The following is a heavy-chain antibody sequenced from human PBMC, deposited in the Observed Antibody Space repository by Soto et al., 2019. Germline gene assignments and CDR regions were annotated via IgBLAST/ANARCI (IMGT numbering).Heavy chain of an antibody. J-gene: IGHJ6*02. Sequence: SGPTLVNPTETLPLTCTVSGFSLTTGKMGVSWIHQPPGKALEWLAHIFSDNERSYSTSLQGRLTISKDTSGSQVVLSMTNVDPVDTATYYCARMNVDSYQFYYAMDVWGQGTTVTVSS. V-gene: IGHV2-26*01. CDR3: ARMNVDSYQFYYAMDV. D-gene: IGHD4-17*01. CDR1: GFSLTTGKMG. CDR2: IFSDNER.